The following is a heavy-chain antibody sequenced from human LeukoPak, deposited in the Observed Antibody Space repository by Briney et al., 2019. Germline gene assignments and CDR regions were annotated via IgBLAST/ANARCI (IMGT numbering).Heavy chain of an antibody. CDR3: ARGSSYSGGWIDY. CDR1: GYTFTGYY. CDR2: INPNSGGT. J-gene: IGHJ4*02. V-gene: IGHV1-2*02. Sequence: ASVKVSCKASGYTFTGYYMHWVRQAPGQGLEWMGWINPNSGGTNYAQKFQGRVTMTRDTSISTAYMELSRLRSDDTAVYYCARGSSYSGGWIDYWGQGTLVTVSS. D-gene: IGHD6-19*01.